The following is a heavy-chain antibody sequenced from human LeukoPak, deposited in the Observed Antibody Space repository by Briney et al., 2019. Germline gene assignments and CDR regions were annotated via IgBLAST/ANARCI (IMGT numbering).Heavy chain of an antibody. CDR3: ARDWNRVATIYLILDY. V-gene: IGHV3-30*04. CDR2: ISYDGSNK. Sequence: GRSLRLSCAASGSTFSSYAMHWVRQAPGKGLEWVAVISYDGSNKYYADSVKGRFTISRDNSKNTLYLQMNSLRAEDTAVYYCARDWNRVATIYLILDYWGQGTLVTVSS. D-gene: IGHD5-24*01. CDR1: GSTFSSYA. J-gene: IGHJ4*02.